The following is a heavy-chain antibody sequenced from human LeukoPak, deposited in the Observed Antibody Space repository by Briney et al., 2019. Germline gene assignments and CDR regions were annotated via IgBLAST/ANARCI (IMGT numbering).Heavy chain of an antibody. V-gene: IGHV1-69*05. CDR1: GGTFSSYA. D-gene: IGHD6-6*01. Sequence: SVKVSCKASGGTFSSYAISWVRQAPAQGLEWMEGIIPIFGTANYAQKFQGRVTITTDESTSTAYMELSSLRSEDTAVYYCARVRAARPYYYYYYMDVWGKGTTVTVSS. CDR3: ARVRAARPYYYYYYMDV. CDR2: IIPIFGTA. J-gene: IGHJ6*03.